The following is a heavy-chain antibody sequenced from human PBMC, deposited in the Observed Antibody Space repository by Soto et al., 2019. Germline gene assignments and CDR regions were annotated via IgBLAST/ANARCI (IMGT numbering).Heavy chain of an antibody. CDR3: ARESGDWPLNWFDP. CDR1: GFNFSDHW. J-gene: IGHJ5*02. D-gene: IGHD2-21*02. CDR2: ITSDGKSK. Sequence: GGSLRLSCAASGFNFSDHWMHWVRQRPAEGLVWVSRITSDGKSKAYAESVKGRFAISRDNAKNTLYLQMNGLTAEDTAVYYCARESGDWPLNWFDPWGQGTLVTVSS. V-gene: IGHV3-74*01.